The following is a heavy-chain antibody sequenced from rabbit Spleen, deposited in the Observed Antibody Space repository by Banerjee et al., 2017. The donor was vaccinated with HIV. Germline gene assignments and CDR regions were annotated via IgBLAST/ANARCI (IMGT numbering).Heavy chain of an antibody. Sequence: QSLEESGGGLVQPEGSLTLTCTASGFDFSSSYYMCWVRQAPGKGLEWIACIHAGSSGDTYYASWVNGRFTIFKTSSTTVTLQMTSLTAADTATYFCARDSGTNDWTPFNLWGQGTLVTVS. V-gene: IGHV1S40*01. D-gene: IGHD1-1*01. CDR2: IHAGSSGDT. CDR1: GFDFSSSYY. CDR3: ARDSGTNDWTPFNL. J-gene: IGHJ4*01.